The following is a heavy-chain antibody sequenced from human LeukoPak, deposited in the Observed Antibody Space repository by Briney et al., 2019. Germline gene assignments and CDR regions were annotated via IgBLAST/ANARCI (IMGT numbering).Heavy chain of an antibody. J-gene: IGHJ6*03. D-gene: IGHD3-22*01. CDR2: IYTSGST. CDR1: GGSISSGSYY. V-gene: IGHV4-61*02. Sequence: PSQTLSLTCTVSGGSISSGSYYWSWIRQPAGKGLEWIGRIYTSGSTNYNPSLKSRVTMSADTSKNQFSLKLSSVTAADTAVYYCARDRYYYDSSGSYYYYYYMDVWGKGTTVTVSS. CDR3: ARDRYYYDSSGSYYYYYYMDV.